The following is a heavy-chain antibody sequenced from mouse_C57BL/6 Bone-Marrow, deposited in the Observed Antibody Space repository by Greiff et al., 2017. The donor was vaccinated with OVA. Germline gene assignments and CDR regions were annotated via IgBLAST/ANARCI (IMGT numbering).Heavy chain of an antibody. J-gene: IGHJ1*03. CDR3: TRDGGSSPYWYFDV. Sequence: EVQRVESGAGLVKPGGSLKLSCAASGFTFSSYAMSWVRQTPEKRLEWVAYISSGGDYIYYADTVKGRFTISRDNARNTLYLQMSSLKSEDTAMYYCTRDGGSSPYWYFDVWGTGTTVTVSS. D-gene: IGHD1-1*01. CDR2: ISSGGDYI. CDR1: GFTFSSYA. V-gene: IGHV5-9-1*02.